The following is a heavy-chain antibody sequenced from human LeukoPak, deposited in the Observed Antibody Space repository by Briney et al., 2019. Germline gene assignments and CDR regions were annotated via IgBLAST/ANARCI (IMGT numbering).Heavy chain of an antibody. J-gene: IGHJ4*02. CDR1: GLTFSSYS. CDR3: AREMPFGVVPYYFDY. Sequence: GGSLRLSCAASGLTFSSYSMNWVRQAPGKGLEWVSSISSSSSYIYYADSAKGRFTISRDNAKNSLYLQMNSLRAEDTAVYYCAREMPFGVVPYYFDYWGQGTLVTVSS. V-gene: IGHV3-21*01. D-gene: IGHD3-3*01. CDR2: ISSSSSYI.